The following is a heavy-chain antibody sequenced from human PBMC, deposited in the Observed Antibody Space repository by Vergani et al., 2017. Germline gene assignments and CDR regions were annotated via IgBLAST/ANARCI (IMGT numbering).Heavy chain of an antibody. Sequence: EVQLLESGGGLVQPGGSLRLSCAASGFTFSSYAVSGVRQAPGKGLEWVSAIRGSGGSTYYADTVKGRFTISRDNSKNTLYLQMNSLRAEYTAVYYCARDDDLRYFDCLSPRGYYFDYWGQGTLVTVYS. CDR2: IRGSGGST. CDR3: ARDDDLRYFDCLSPRGYYFDY. V-gene: IGHV3-23*01. CDR1: GFTFSSYA. D-gene: IGHD3-9*01. J-gene: IGHJ4*02.